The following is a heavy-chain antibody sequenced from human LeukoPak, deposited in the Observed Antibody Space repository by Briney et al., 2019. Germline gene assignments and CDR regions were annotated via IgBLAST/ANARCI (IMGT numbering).Heavy chain of an antibody. CDR3: ARGSATVVTRSDY. D-gene: IGHD4-23*01. CDR1: GFTFSSYS. V-gene: IGHV3-21*01. CDR2: ISSSSSYI. Sequence: GGSLRLSCAASGFTFSSYSMNWVRQAPGKGLEWVSSISSSSSYIYYADSVKGRFSISRDNAKNSLYLQMNSLRAEDTAVYYCARGSATVVTRSDYWGQGTLVTVSS. J-gene: IGHJ4*02.